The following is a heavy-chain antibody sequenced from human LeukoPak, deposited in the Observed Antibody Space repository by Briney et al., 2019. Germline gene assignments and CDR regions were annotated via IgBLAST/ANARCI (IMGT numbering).Heavy chain of an antibody. CDR3: ARGVGAFDY. Sequence: SETLSLTCTVSGGSISSGDNYWSWTRQPPGKGLEWIGYIYYSASTYYNPSLKSRVTISVDTSKNQFSLRLSSVTAADTAVYYCARGVGAFDYWGQGTLVTVSS. CDR1: GGSISSGDNY. V-gene: IGHV4-30-4*01. D-gene: IGHD1-26*01. CDR2: IYYSAST. J-gene: IGHJ4*02.